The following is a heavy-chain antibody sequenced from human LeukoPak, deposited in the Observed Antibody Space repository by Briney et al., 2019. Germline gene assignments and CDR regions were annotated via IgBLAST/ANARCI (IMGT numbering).Heavy chain of an antibody. V-gene: IGHV1-46*01. Sequence: ASVKVSCKTSGYTVTSYYIHWVRQAPGQGLEWMGIINPSGGTTTYAPKFQARVTMTRDMSTGTVYLELSSLRSEDTAVYYCAREGPAAQRRSFDYWGQGTLVTVSS. CDR2: INPSGGTT. J-gene: IGHJ4*02. D-gene: IGHD6-25*01. CDR3: AREGPAAQRRSFDY. CDR1: GYTVTSYY.